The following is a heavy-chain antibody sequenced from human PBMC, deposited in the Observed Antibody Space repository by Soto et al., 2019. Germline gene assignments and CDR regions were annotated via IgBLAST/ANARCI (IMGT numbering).Heavy chain of an antibody. Sequence: GGSLRLSCAASGFTRSSYGMSWVRQAPGKGLEWVSAISGSGGSTYYADSVKGRFTISRDNSKNTLYPQMNSLRAEDTAVYYCAKGAYYHGSGSYFPFDYWGQGTLVTVSS. CDR2: ISGSGGST. J-gene: IGHJ4*02. V-gene: IGHV3-23*01. D-gene: IGHD3-10*01. CDR3: AKGAYYHGSGSYFPFDY. CDR1: GFTRSSYG.